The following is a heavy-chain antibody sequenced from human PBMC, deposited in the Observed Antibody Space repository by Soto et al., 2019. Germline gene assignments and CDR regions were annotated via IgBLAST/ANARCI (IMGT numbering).Heavy chain of an antibody. CDR3: ARDRIQLWGDNWFDP. J-gene: IGHJ5*02. CDR2: INSDGSST. CDR1: GFTFSSYW. Sequence: PGGSLRLSCAASGFTFSSYWMHWVRQAPGKGLVWVSRINSDGSSTSYADSVKGRFTISRDNAKNTLYLQMNSLRAEDTAVYYCARDRIQLWGDNWFDPWGQGTLVTVSS. D-gene: IGHD5-18*01. V-gene: IGHV3-74*01.